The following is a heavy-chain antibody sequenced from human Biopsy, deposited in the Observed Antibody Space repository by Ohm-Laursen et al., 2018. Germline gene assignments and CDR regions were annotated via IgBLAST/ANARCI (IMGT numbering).Heavy chain of an antibody. V-gene: IGHV4-61*01. J-gene: IGHJ4*02. Sequence: SETLSLTYTVSGDSLTSGPENWSWIRQSPGQGLEYIGFIYSGGNTNYNPSLKNRVTMSVDTSKNQFYLKLYSVTAADTAVYYCARGRRTSGWPYFDNWGQGALVIVSP. CDR3: ARGRRTSGWPYFDN. CDR2: IYSGGNT. D-gene: IGHD6-19*01. CDR1: GDSLTSGPEN.